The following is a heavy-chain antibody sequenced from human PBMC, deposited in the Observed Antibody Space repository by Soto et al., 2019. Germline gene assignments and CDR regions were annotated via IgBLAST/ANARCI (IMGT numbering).Heavy chain of an antibody. CDR1: GGTFSSYA. V-gene: IGHV1-69*13. Sequence: SVKVSCKASGGTFSSYAISWVRQAPGQGLEWMGGIIPIFGTANYAQKFQGRVTITADESTSTAYMELSSLRSEDTAVYYCARAQYPSFWSGYYHLGYWGQGTLVTVSS. J-gene: IGHJ4*02. CDR3: ARAQYPSFWSGYYHLGY. CDR2: IIPIFGTA. D-gene: IGHD3-3*01.